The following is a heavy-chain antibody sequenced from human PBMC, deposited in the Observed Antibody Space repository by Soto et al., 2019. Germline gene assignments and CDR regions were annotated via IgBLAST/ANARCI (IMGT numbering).Heavy chain of an antibody. Sequence: ASVKVSCKASGYTFTSYGISWVRQAPGQGLEWMGWISAYNGNTNYAQKLQGRVTMTTDTSTSTAYMELRSLRSEDTAVYYCARTPYTPDIVVVPAAVYYFDYWGQETLVTVSS. V-gene: IGHV1-18*01. D-gene: IGHD2-2*01. CDR3: ARTPYTPDIVVVPAAVYYFDY. J-gene: IGHJ4*02. CDR1: GYTFTSYG. CDR2: ISAYNGNT.